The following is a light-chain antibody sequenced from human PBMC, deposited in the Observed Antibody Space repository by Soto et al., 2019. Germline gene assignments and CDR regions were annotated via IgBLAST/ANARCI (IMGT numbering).Light chain of an antibody. Sequence: DIQMTQSPSSLSASGGYRVTFTWRASQSISSYLNWYQQKPGKAPKLLIYAASSLQSGVPSRFSGSGSGTDFTLTISSLQPEDFATYYCQQSYSTPITFGQGTRLEI. CDR2: AAS. CDR3: QQSYSTPIT. J-gene: IGKJ5*01. V-gene: IGKV1-39*01. CDR1: QSISSY.